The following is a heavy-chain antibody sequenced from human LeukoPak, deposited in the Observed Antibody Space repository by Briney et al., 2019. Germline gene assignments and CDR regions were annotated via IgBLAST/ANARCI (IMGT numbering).Heavy chain of an antibody. V-gene: IGHV4-34*01. CDR3: ARGGDSSGYYYQYGMDV. D-gene: IGHD3-22*01. J-gene: IGHJ6*02. CDR1: GGSFSGHY. CDR2: INHSGST. Sequence: PSETLSLTCAISGGSFSGHYWSWIRQPPGKGLEWIGEINHSGSTNYNPSLKSRVTISVDTSKIQFSLRLSSVTAADTAVYYCARGGDSSGYYYQYGMDVWGQGTTVTVSS.